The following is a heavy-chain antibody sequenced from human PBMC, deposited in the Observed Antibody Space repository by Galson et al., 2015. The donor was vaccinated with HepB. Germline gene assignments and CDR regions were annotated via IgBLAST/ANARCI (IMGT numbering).Heavy chain of an antibody. Sequence: SLRLSCAASGFTVSSNYMSWVRQAPGKGLEWVAVIWYDGSNKYYADSVKGRFTISRDNSKNTLYLQMNSLRAEDTAVYYCARGSYADYFDYWGQGTLVTVSS. J-gene: IGHJ4*02. V-gene: IGHV3-33*08. CDR2: IWYDGSNK. CDR1: GFTVSSNY. D-gene: IGHD2-2*01. CDR3: ARGSYADYFDY.